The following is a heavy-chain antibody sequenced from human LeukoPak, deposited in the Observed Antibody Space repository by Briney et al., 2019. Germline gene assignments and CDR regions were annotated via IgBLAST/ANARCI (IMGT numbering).Heavy chain of an antibody. Sequence: GGSLRLSCEASGFTFSSHWMHWVRQDPGRGLLWVSRIDSFGNTMGYADFVKGRFIISRDNAKNTLYLEMNSLREEDTAVYYCARNNWGIDYWGRGALVTISS. CDR2: IDSFGNTM. J-gene: IGHJ4*02. CDR1: GFTFSSHW. CDR3: ARNNWGIDY. D-gene: IGHD7-27*01. V-gene: IGHV3-74*01.